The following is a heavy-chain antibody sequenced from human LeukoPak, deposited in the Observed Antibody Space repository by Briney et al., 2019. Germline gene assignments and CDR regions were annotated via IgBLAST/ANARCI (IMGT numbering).Heavy chain of an antibody. CDR1: GYTFTSYD. Sequence: ASVKVSCKASGYTFTSYDINWVRQATGQGLEWMGWMNPNSGNTGYAQKFQGRVTMTRNTSISTAYMELSSLRSEDTAVYYCARGVAVNQGDYYYYYGMDVWGQGTTVTVSS. J-gene: IGHJ6*02. V-gene: IGHV1-8*01. D-gene: IGHD3-22*01. CDR2: MNPNSGNT. CDR3: ARGVAVNQGDYYYYYGMDV.